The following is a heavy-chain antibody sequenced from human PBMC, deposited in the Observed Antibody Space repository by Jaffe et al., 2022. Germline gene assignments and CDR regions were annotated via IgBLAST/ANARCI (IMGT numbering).Heavy chain of an antibody. CDR1: GGSISSGSYY. CDR2: IYTSGST. V-gene: IGHV4-61*02. J-gene: IGHJ4*02. Sequence: QVQLQESGPGLVKPSQTLSLTCTVSGGSISSGSYYWSWIRQPAGKGLEWIGRIYTSGSTNYNPSLKSRVTISVDTSKNQFSLKLSSVTAADTAVYYCAVSHYDILTGNYFDYWGQGTLVTVSS. CDR3: AVSHYDILTGNYFDY. D-gene: IGHD3-9*01.